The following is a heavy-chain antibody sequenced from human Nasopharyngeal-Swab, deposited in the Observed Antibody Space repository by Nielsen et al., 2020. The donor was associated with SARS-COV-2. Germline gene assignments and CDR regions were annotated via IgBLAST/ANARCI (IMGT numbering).Heavy chain of an antibody. CDR3: VRGYRTWSFPSSYYYYHMDV. CDR1: GGSLSDNY. CDR2: ISHLGAT. Sequence: SQTLSLTCAVYGGSLSDNYWNWVRQSTGKGLEWIGEISHLGATNYKSSLKSRVVLSVDSSKSQFSLRLTSVTAADTGVYYCVRGYRTWSFPSSYYYYHMDVWGQGTTVTVSS. D-gene: IGHD3-10*01. J-gene: IGHJ6*03. V-gene: IGHV4-34*01.